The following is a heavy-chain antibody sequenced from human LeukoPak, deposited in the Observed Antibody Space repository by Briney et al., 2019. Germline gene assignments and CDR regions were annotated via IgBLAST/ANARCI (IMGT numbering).Heavy chain of an antibody. J-gene: IGHJ6*02. D-gene: IGHD3-3*01. Sequence: ASVKVSCKASGYTFTGYYMQWVRQAPGQGLEWMGWINPNRGGPNYAQKFQGRVTMTRDTSISTAYMELSRLRSDDTGVYYCASCYDFWSRDYYGMDVWGQGTTVTVSS. CDR2: INPNRGGP. CDR3: ASCYDFWSRDYYGMDV. CDR1: GYTFTGYY. V-gene: IGHV1-2*02.